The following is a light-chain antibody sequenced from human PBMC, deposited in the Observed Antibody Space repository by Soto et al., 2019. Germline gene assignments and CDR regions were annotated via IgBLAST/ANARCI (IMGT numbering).Light chain of an antibody. CDR2: AAS. Sequence: AIQMTQSPSSLSASVGDRVTITCRASQGIRNDVGWYQQKPGKAPELLIYAASSLQTGVPSRLSGSGSGTDFTLTISSLQPEDFATYYCLQDYSYPRTFGQGTKV. CDR3: LQDYSYPRT. CDR1: QGIRND. V-gene: IGKV1-6*01. J-gene: IGKJ1*01.